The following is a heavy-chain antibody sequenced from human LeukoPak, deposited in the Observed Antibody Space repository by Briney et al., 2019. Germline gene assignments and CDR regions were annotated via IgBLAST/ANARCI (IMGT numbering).Heavy chain of an antibody. CDR2: INPKSGDT. CDR1: GYTFSGYY. V-gene: IGHV1-2*02. J-gene: IGHJ5*02. D-gene: IGHD4-17*01. CDR3: ARPNGDYYNWFDP. Sequence: ASVKVSCKASGYTFSGYYMHWVRQAPGQGLEWMGWINPKSGDTNYAQKFQDRVTLTRDTSISTAYLGLSNLISDDTAVYYCARPNGDYYNWFDPWGQGTLVTVSS.